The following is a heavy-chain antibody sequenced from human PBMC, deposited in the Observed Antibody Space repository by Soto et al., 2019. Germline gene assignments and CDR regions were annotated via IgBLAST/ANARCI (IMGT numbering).Heavy chain of an antibody. Sequence: QVQLQESGPGLVKPSQTLSLTCTVSGGSISSGDYYWSWIRQPPGKGLEWIGYIYYSGSTYYHPAPKSLVTISGETSKIQFSLKLSSVTAADTAVYYCASNSYGYTFYEYWGQGTLVTVSS. D-gene: IGHD5-18*01. CDR2: IYYSGST. CDR1: GGSISSGDYY. J-gene: IGHJ4*02. V-gene: IGHV4-30-4*01. CDR3: ASNSYGYTFYEY.